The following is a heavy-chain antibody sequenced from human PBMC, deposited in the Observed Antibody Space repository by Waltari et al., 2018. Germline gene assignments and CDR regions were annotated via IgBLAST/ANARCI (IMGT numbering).Heavy chain of an antibody. CDR2: IYYSGST. CDR3: ARLYGDYDSAYFDY. CDR1: GGSISSYY. V-gene: IGHV4-59*01. J-gene: IGHJ4*02. Sequence: QVQLQASGPGLVKPSETLSLTCTVSGGSISSYYWSWIRQPPGKGLEWIGYIYYSGSTNYNPSLKSRVTISVDTSKNQFSLKLSSVTAADTAVYYCARLYGDYDSAYFDYWGQGTLVTVSS. D-gene: IGHD4-17*01.